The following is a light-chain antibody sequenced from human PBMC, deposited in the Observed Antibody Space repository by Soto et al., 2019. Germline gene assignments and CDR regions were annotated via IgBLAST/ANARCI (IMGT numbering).Light chain of an antibody. Sequence: EIVLTQSPGTLSLSPGERATLSCRASQRLTSNYLAWYQQIPGQAPRLLIYGAFTRTTGIPDRFSGSGSGTSFTLTISRLEPEDSAVYYCQQYRTSPPYAFGQGTKLEIK. CDR3: QQYRTSPPYA. J-gene: IGKJ2*01. CDR2: GAF. CDR1: QRLTSNY. V-gene: IGKV3-20*01.